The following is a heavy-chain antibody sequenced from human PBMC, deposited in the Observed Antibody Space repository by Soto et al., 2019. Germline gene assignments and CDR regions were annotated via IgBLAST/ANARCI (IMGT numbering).Heavy chain of an antibody. CDR1: GFPFSTFA. V-gene: IGHV3-23*01. Sequence: EVQLLESGGGLVQPGGSLRPSCAASGFPFSTFARTWVRQAPGRGRGGVPPITTSGGNKYYADSVQGRFTISRDNSKNTLYLQMNSLRAEDTAVYYCAGRYCTNGVCYTNYYYYIDVWGKGTTVTVSS. CDR2: ITTSGGNK. D-gene: IGHD2-8*01. J-gene: IGHJ6*03. CDR3: AGRYCTNGVCYTNYYYYIDV.